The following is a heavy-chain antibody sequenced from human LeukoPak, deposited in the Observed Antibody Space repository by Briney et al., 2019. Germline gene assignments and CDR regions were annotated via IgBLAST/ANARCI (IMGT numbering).Heavy chain of an antibody. CDR2: ISWNSGSI. D-gene: IGHD6-13*01. CDR3: AKVGYSSSYPGNWFDP. CDR1: GFTFSSYA. J-gene: IGHJ5*02. V-gene: IGHV3-9*01. Sequence: GGSLRLSCAASGFTFSSYAMHWVRQAPGKGLEWGSGISWNSGSIGYADSVKGRFTISRDNAKNSLYLQMNSLRAEDTALYYCAKVGYSSSYPGNWFDPWGQGTLVTVSS.